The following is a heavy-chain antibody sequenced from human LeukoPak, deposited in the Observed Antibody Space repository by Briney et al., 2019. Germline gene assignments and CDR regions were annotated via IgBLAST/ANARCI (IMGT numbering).Heavy chain of an antibody. D-gene: IGHD2-21*01. Sequence: SETLPLTCAVYGGSFSGYYWSWIRQPPGKGLEWIGEINHSGSTNYNPSLKSRVTISVDTSKNQLSLKLSSVTAADTAVYYCARRVRYYFDYWGQGTLVTVSS. J-gene: IGHJ4*02. V-gene: IGHV4-34*01. CDR3: ARRVRYYFDY. CDR1: GGSFSGYY. CDR2: INHSGST.